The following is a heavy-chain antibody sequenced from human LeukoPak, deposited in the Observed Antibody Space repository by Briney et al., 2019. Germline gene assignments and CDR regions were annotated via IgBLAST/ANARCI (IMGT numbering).Heavy chain of an antibody. CDR2: IKQDGSEK. CDR3: ARLRYSDY. D-gene: IGHD1-14*01. CDR1: GCTFSNYW. V-gene: IGHV3-7*01. Sequence: GGSLRLSCAGSGCTFSNYWMTWVRQAPGKGLEWVANIKQDGSEKYYVDSVKGRFTISRDNAKNSLYLQMNSLRAEDTAVYYCARLRYSDYWGQGTLVTVSS. J-gene: IGHJ4*02.